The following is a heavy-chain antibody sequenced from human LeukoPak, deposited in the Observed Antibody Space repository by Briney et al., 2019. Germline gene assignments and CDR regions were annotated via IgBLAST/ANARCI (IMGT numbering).Heavy chain of an antibody. D-gene: IGHD5-18*01. Sequence: ASVKVSCKASGDTFSSYYMHWVRQAPGQGLEWMGIINPSGGSTSYAQKFQGRVTMTRDMSTSTVYMELSSLRAEDTAVYYCAKGGYSNGRYYYYYMDVWGEGTTVTVSS. CDR1: GDTFSSYY. CDR3: AKGGYSNGRYYYYYMDV. CDR2: INPSGGST. V-gene: IGHV1-46*01. J-gene: IGHJ6*03.